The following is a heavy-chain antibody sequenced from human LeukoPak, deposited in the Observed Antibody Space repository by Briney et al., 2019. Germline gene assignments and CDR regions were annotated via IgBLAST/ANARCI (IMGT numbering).Heavy chain of an antibody. CDR1: GGSISSHY. CDR3: ARQNDGYVYFDY. V-gene: IGHV4-59*08. J-gene: IGHJ4*02. CDR2: IYYSGST. D-gene: IGHD5-18*01. Sequence: KASETLCLTCSVSGGSISSHYLSWIRQPPGKGLEWIGYIYYSGSTKYNPSLKSRVTMSLDTSKTQFSLKLSSVTAADTAVYFCARQNDGYVYFDYWAQGTLVTVSS.